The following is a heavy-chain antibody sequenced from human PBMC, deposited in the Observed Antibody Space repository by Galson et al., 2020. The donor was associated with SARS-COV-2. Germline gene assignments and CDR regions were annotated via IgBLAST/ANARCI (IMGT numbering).Heavy chain of an antibody. Sequence: ESGPTLVKPTQTLTLTCTFPGFSLSTSGMCVSWIRQPPGKALEWLARIDWDDDKFYSTSLKTRLTISKDTSKNQVVLTMTNMDPVDTATYYCARIRPKAVGTTYWYFDLWGRGTLVTVSS. V-gene: IGHV2-70*17. J-gene: IGHJ2*01. CDR3: ARIRPKAVGTTYWYFDL. D-gene: IGHD6-13*01. CDR2: IDWDDDK. CDR1: GFSLSTSGMC.